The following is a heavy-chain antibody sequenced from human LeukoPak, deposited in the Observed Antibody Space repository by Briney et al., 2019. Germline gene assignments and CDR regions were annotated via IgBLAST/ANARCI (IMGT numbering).Heavy chain of an antibody. CDR3: TRESKRSGGYDY. D-gene: IGHD6-19*01. CDR2: ISGGGGST. J-gene: IGHJ4*02. Sequence: SGGSLRLSCAAPGFIFYDFAIHWVRQAPGKGLEWVSIISGGGGSTFYADYVRGRFTISRDNSKNSLSLQMSSLRSEDTALYYCTRESKRSGGYDYWGQGTLVTVSS. V-gene: IGHV3-43*02. CDR1: GFIFYDFA.